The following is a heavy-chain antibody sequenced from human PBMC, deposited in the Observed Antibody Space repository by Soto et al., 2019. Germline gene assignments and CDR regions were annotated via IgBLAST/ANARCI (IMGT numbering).Heavy chain of an antibody. CDR3: ARYSSDYGDYSFDY. CDR1: GGSISSYY. D-gene: IGHD4-17*01. Sequence: ETLSLTCTVSGGSISSYYWSWIRQPPGKGLEWIGYIYYSGSTNYNPSLKSRVTISVDTSKNQFSLKLSSVTAADTAVYYCARYSSDYGDYSFDYWGQGTLVTVSS. J-gene: IGHJ4*02. V-gene: IGHV4-59*01. CDR2: IYYSGST.